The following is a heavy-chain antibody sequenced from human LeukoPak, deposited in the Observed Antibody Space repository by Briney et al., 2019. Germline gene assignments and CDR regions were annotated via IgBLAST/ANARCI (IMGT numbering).Heavy chain of an antibody. CDR2: INHSGST. Sequence: PSETLSLTCTVSGYSISSGYYWGWIRQPPGKGLEWIGEINHSGSTNYNPSLKSRVTISVDTSKNQFSLKLSSVTAADTAVYYCARRKGYVGWFDPWGQGTLVTVSS. CDR1: GYSISSGYY. J-gene: IGHJ5*02. V-gene: IGHV4-38-2*02. CDR3: ARRKGYVGWFDP. D-gene: IGHD1-1*01.